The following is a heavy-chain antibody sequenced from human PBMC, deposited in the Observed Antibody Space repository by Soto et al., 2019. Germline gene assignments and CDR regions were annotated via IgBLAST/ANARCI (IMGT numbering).Heavy chain of an antibody. J-gene: IGHJ4*02. Sequence: ASVKVSCKASGGTFSSYTISWVRQAPGQGLEWMGRIIPILGIANYAQKFQGRVTITADKSTSTAYMELSSLRSEDTAVYYCARFCSGGSCYPSYFDYWGQGTLVTVSS. CDR3: ARFCSGGSCYPSYFDY. CDR2: IIPILGIA. D-gene: IGHD2-15*01. CDR1: GGTFSSYT. V-gene: IGHV1-69*02.